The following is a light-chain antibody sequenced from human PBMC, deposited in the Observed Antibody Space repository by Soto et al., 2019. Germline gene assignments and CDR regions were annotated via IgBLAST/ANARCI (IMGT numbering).Light chain of an antibody. J-gene: IGLJ2*01. V-gene: IGLV1-40*01. CDR1: SSNIGSGYD. Sequence: QSALTQPPSVSGAPGQRVTISCTGSSSNIGSGYDIHWYQQFPGTAPKLLIYGNNFRPSGVPDRFSGSKSDTSASLAITGLQADDEADYYCQSYDSTLSGVVFGGGTKVTVL. CDR2: GNN. CDR3: QSYDSTLSGVV.